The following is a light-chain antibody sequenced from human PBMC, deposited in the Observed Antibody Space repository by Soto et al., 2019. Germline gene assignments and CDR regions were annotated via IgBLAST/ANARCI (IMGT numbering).Light chain of an antibody. V-gene: IGKV3-20*01. CDR2: GAS. J-gene: IGKJ1*01. CDR3: QQYGSSSWT. Sequence: EIVLTQSPGTLSLSPGERATLSCRASQSVNSEYLAWYQQKPGQAPRLLIYGASSRATGIPDRFSGSGSGTDFTLTISRLEPEDCAVYYCQQYGSSSWTFGQGTKVEIK. CDR1: QSVNSEY.